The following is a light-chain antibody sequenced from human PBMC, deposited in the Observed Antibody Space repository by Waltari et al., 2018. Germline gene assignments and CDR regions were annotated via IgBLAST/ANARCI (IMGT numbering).Light chain of an antibody. CDR1: QSISDY. Sequence: DIQVIQSPSSLSASVGDRVTITCRASQSISDYLNWFQVKPGRAPNLLIYAATGLQSGVPSRFNGSGSGAHFTLTISHLRPEDSASYFCQQNYRTPPTFGQGTKVEI. CDR3: QQNYRTPPT. V-gene: IGKV1-39*01. J-gene: IGKJ1*01. CDR2: AAT.